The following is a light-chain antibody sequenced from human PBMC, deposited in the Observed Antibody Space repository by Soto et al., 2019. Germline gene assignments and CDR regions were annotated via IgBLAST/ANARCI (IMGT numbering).Light chain of an antibody. CDR2: LGREGSP. V-gene: IGLV4-69*01. Sequence: QLVLTKSPSASASLGASVKLTCTLSSGHSSYAIAWHQQQPEKGPRYLMKLGREGSPTKGDAIPARFSGSSSGAERYLTLSRLQSEHEADYYRQTWGTGIHVVFGGGTKLTVL. CDR3: QTWGTGIHVV. J-gene: IGLJ2*01. CDR1: SGHSSYA.